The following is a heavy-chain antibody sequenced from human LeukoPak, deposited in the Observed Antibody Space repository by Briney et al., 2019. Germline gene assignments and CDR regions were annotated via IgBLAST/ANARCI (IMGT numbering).Heavy chain of an antibody. J-gene: IGHJ4*02. Sequence: ASVKVSCKASGYTFTDYYMNWVRQAPGRGLEWMGWINPNSGGTNSAQKFQGRVTMTRDTSISTAYMELNRLTSDDTAVYYCAAYSGSYGGSFDYWGQGTLVTVSS. CDR3: AAYSGSYGGSFDY. CDR1: GYTFTDYY. V-gene: IGHV1-2*02. D-gene: IGHD1-26*01. CDR2: INPNSGGT.